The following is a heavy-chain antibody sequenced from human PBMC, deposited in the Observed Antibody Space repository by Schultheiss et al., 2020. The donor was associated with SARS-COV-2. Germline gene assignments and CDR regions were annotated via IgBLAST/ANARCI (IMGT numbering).Heavy chain of an antibody. Sequence: GGSLRLSCAASGFTVSSNYMSWVRQAPGKGLEWVSVIYSGGSTYYADSVKGRFTISRDNSKNTLYLQMNSLRAEDTAVYYCAKDRITIFGVVIWGRHNWFDPWGQGTLVTVSS. V-gene: IGHV3-53*01. D-gene: IGHD3-3*01. CDR2: IYSGGST. CDR3: AKDRITIFGVVIWGRHNWFDP. CDR1: GFTVSSNY. J-gene: IGHJ5*02.